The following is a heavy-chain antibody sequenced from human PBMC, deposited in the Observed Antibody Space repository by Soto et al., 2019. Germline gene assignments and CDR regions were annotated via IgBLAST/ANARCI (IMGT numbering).Heavy chain of an antibody. J-gene: IGHJ4*02. D-gene: IGHD2-15*01. CDR3: ARHTPAISISDH. CDR2: IYYSGST. Sequence: QLQLQESGPGLVKPSETLSLTCTVSGGSISSSSYYWGWIRQPPGKGLEWIGSIYYSGSTYYNPSLKSRVTISVDTSKNQFSLKLSSVTAAVTAVYYCARHTPAISISDHWGRGTLVTVSS. CDR1: GGSISSSSYY. V-gene: IGHV4-39*01.